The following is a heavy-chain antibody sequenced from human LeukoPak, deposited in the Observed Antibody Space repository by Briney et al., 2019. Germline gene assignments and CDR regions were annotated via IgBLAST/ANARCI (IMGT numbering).Heavy chain of an antibody. D-gene: IGHD2-15*01. CDR3: ARASRTGDVVNY. CDR1: GGTFSSYA. V-gene: IGHV1-69*04. J-gene: IGHJ4*02. Sequence: SVKVSCKASGGTFSSYAISWVRQAPGQGLEWMGRIIPILGIANYARKFQDRVTITADRSTTTAYMELSSLRSEDTAVYYCARASRTGDVVNYWGQGTLVTVSS. CDR2: IIPILGIA.